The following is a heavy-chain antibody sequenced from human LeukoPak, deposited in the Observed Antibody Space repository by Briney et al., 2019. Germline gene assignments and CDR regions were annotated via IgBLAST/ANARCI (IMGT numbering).Heavy chain of an antibody. Sequence: GGSLRLSCEPSGFPFSSYWMLWVRQAPGKGLVWVSRISGDGTIKTYADFVRGRFTISRDNTKNILYLQMNSLKVEDTAIYFCSRSQFDYWGQGVLVSVSS. CDR1: GFPFSSYW. CDR3: SRSQFDY. V-gene: IGHV3-74*03. CDR2: ISGDGTIK. J-gene: IGHJ4*02.